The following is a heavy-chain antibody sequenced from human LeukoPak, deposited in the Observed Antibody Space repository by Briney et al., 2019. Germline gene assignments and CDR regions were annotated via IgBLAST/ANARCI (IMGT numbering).Heavy chain of an antibody. CDR3: ARGRRWGVVMNYYYYGMDV. J-gene: IGHJ6*02. D-gene: IGHD3-3*01. CDR2: ISSSSSYI. Sequence: EGSLRLSCAASGFTSSSYSMNWVRQAPGKGLEWVSSISSSSSYIYYADSVKGRFTISRDNAKNSLYLQMNSLRAEDTAVYYCARGRRWGVVMNYYYYGMDVWGQGTTVTVSS. V-gene: IGHV3-21*01. CDR1: GFTSSSYS.